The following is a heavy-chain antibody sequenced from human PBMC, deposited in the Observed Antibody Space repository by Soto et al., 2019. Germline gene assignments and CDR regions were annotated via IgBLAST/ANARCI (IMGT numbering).Heavy chain of an antibody. CDR1: GGSISSSNW. Sequence: QVQLQESGPGLVKPSGTLSLTCAVSGGSISSSNWWSWVRQPPGKGLEWIGEIYHSGSTHYNPSLKNRVTISVDKSKNQFSLNLSSVTAADTAVYYCARVSGTYYYGMDVWGQGTTVTVSS. D-gene: IGHD5-12*01. J-gene: IGHJ6*02. V-gene: IGHV4-4*02. CDR2: IYHSGST. CDR3: ARVSGTYYYGMDV.